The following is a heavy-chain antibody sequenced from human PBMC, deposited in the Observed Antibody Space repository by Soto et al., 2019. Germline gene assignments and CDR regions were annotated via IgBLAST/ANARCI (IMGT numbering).Heavy chain of an antibody. CDR2: IYYSGST. V-gene: IGHV4-59*12. J-gene: IGHJ4*02. CDR3: SRGILV. D-gene: IGHD5-18*01. Sequence: SETLSLTCDVYGGSFSGYIWTWIRQPPGKGLEWIGYIYYSGSTNYNPSLKSRVTISVDTSKNQFSLKLTSVTAADTAVYYCSRGILVWGQGALVTVSS. CDR1: GGSFSGYI.